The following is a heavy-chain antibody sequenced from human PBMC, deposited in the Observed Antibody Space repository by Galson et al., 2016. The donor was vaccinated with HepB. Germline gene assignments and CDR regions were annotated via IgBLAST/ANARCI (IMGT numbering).Heavy chain of an antibody. CDR3: ARDPYGDNDAFDI. J-gene: IGHJ3*02. CDR1: GFTFSSYA. CDR2: ISYDGRNK. D-gene: IGHD4-17*01. Sequence: SLRLSCAASGFTFSSYAMHWVRQAPGKGLEWVAVISYDGRNKYYTDSVKGRFTISRDNSRNMVCLEMNSLRPEDTAVYYCARDPYGDNDAFDIWGQGTMVSVSS. V-gene: IGHV3-30*04.